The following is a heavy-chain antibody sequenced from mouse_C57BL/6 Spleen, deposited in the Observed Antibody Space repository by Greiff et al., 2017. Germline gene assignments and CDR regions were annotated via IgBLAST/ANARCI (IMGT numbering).Heavy chain of an antibody. V-gene: IGHV5-9-1*02. Sequence: DVKLVESGEGLVKPGGSLKLSCAASGFTFSSYAMSWVRQTPEKRLEWVAYISSGGDYIYYADTVKGRVTISRDNARNTLYLQMSSLKSEDTAMYYCTRDKDYYGSSYDAMDYWGQGTSVTVSS. CDR3: TRDKDYYGSSYDAMDY. D-gene: IGHD1-1*01. CDR1: GFTFSSYA. CDR2: ISSGGDYI. J-gene: IGHJ4*01.